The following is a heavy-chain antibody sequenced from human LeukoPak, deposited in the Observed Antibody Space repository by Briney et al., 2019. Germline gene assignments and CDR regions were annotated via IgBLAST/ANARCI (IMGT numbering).Heavy chain of an antibody. J-gene: IGHJ4*02. CDR1: GYTFTSYD. CDR2: INPNSGGT. CDR3: ARVSLLWFGEFDY. Sequence: ASVKVSCKASGYTFTSYDINWVRQAPGQGLEWMGWINPNSGGTNYAQKFQGRVTMTRDTSISTAYMELSRLRSDDTAVYYCARVSLLWFGEFDYWGQGTLVTVSS. V-gene: IGHV1-2*02. D-gene: IGHD3-10*01.